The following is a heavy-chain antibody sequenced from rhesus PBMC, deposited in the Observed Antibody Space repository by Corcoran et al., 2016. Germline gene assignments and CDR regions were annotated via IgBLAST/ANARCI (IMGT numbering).Heavy chain of an antibody. J-gene: IGHJ6*01. CDR2: IYGGSGST. CDR3: ASAYGLDS. V-gene: IGHV4-147*01. Sequence: QVQLQESGPGLVKPSETLSLTCVVSGGSISTNYWHWLRQPPGKGLAGIGRIYGGSGSTSYNPSLTSRVTISTDTSKNQFSLKLSSVTAADTAMYYCASAYGLDSWGQGVVVTVSS. CDR1: GGSISTNY.